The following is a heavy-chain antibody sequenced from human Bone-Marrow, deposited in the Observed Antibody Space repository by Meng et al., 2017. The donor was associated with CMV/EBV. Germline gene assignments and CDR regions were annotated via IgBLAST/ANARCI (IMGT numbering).Heavy chain of an antibody. CDR3: VGAHHWGPDY. CDR1: GYSFSGHH. CDR2: INTNCGGT. J-gene: IGHJ4*02. V-gene: IGHV1-2*02. D-gene: IGHD7-27*01. Sequence: QGEPVQTGAGVTGPGACEDVSCHTSGYSFSGHHMACVREAPGQGLEWTEWINTNCGGTHYARTSQDRVTMTRDTSISTVDMELSRLTSDDTAVNYCVGAHHWGPDYWGQGTLVTVSS.